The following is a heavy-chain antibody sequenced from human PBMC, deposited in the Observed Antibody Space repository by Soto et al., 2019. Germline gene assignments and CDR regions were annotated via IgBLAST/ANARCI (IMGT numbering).Heavy chain of an antibody. CDR1: GYTFTRSG. J-gene: IGHJ5*02. D-gene: IGHD2-15*01. CDR2: ISSYNGDT. V-gene: IGHV1-18*01. Sequence: GASVKVSCKASGYTFTRSGISWVRQAPGQGPEWMGWISSYNGDTNYAQKLQGRVTMTTDTSTSTAYMELRSLRSDDTAVYYCARSLDIVVVVGEYNWFDPWGQGTLVTVSS. CDR3: ARSLDIVVVVGEYNWFDP.